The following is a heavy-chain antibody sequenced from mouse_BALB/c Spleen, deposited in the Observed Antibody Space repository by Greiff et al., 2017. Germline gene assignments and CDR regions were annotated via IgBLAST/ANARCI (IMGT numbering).Heavy chain of an antibody. D-gene: IGHD2-14*01. CDR1: GFTFSSYG. V-gene: IGHV5-6-3*01. CDR3: ARERDYRIDY. J-gene: IGHJ2*01. Sequence: EVKLVESGGGLVQPGGSLKLSCAASGFTFSSYGMSWVRQTPDKRLELVATINSNGGSTYYPDSVKGRFTISRDNAKNTLYLQMSSLKSEDTAMYYCARERDYRIDYWGQGTTLTVSS. CDR2: INSNGGST.